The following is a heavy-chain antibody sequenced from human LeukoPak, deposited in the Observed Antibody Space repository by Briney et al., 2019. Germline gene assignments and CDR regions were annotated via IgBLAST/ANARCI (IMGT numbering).Heavy chain of an antibody. Sequence: SETLSLTCTVSGGSISSYYWSWIRQPPGKGLEWIGYIYYSGSTNYNPSLKSRVTISADTSKNQFSLKLSSVTAADTAVYYCARGYYGDYLYYFDYWGQGTLVTVSS. CDR3: ARGYYGDYLYYFDY. J-gene: IGHJ4*02. V-gene: IGHV4-59*08. CDR1: GGSISSYY. CDR2: IYYSGST. D-gene: IGHD4-17*01.